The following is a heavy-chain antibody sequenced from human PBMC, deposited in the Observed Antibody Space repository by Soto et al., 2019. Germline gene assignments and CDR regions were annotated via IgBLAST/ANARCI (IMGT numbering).Heavy chain of an antibody. D-gene: IGHD3-10*01. Sequence: SPTLSLTCAISGDSVSSNSAAWNWIRQSPSRGLEWLGRTYYRSKWYNDYAVSVKSRITINPDTSKNQFSLQLNSVTPEDTAVYYCARVGTMVRGVADGYYYGMDVWGQGTTVTVSS. V-gene: IGHV6-1*01. CDR1: GDSVSSNSAA. CDR3: ARVGTMVRGVADGYYYGMDV. J-gene: IGHJ6*02. CDR2: TYYRSKWYN.